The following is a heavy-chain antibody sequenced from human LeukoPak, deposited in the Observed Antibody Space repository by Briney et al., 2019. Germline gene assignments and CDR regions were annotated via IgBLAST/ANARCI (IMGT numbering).Heavy chain of an antibody. V-gene: IGHV4-34*01. CDR2: INHSGST. Sequence: PSETLSLTCAVYGGSFSGYYWSWIRQPPGKGLEWIGEINHSGSTNYNPSLKSRVTISVDTSKNQFSLKLSSETAADTAVYYCARVYDFWSGTNLNWFDPWGQGTLVTVSS. CDR1: GGSFSGYY. CDR3: ARVYDFWSGTNLNWFDP. D-gene: IGHD3-3*01. J-gene: IGHJ5*02.